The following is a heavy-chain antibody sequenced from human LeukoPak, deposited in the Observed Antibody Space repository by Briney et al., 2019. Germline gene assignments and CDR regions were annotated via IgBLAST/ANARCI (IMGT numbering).Heavy chain of an antibody. V-gene: IGHV3-48*03. CDR1: GFTFSSYE. CDR3: ARYYYGSGRYFDY. D-gene: IGHD3-10*01. CDR2: ISSSGSTI. J-gene: IGHJ4*02. Sequence: PGGSLRLSCLVSGFTFSSYEMNWVRQAPGKGLEWVSYISSSGSTIYYADSVKGRFTISRDNAKNSLYLQMNSLRPEDTAFYYCARYYYGSGRYFDYWGQGTLVTVSS.